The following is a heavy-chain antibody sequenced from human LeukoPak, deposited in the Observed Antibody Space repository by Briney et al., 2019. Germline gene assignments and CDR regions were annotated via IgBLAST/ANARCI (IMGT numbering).Heavy chain of an antibody. J-gene: IGHJ4*02. V-gene: IGHV3-30*04. CDR1: GFTFSSYA. D-gene: IGHD6-19*01. CDR2: ISYDGSNK. Sequence: PGGSLRLSCAASGFTFSSYAMHWVRQAPGEGLEWVAVISYDGSNKYYADSVKGRFTISRDNSKNTLYLQMNSLRAEDTAVYYCARGPYPYGWYASYWGQGTLVTVSS. CDR3: ARGPYPYGWYASY.